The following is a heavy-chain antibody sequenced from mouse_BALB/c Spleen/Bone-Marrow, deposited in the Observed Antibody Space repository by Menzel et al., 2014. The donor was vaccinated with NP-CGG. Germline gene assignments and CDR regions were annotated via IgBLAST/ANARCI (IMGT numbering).Heavy chain of an antibody. D-gene: IGHD2-4*01. CDR1: GYTFTGYW. CDR3: THDYDYYAMNY. J-gene: IGHJ4*01. CDR2: IYPGNSDT. Sequence: DVKLQESGTVLARPGASVKMSCKASGYTFTGYWMHWVKQRPGQGLEWIGAIYPGNSDTSYNQKFKGKAKLTAVTSTSTAYMELSSLTNEDSAVYYCTHDYDYYAMNYWGQGTSVTVSS. V-gene: IGHV1-5*01.